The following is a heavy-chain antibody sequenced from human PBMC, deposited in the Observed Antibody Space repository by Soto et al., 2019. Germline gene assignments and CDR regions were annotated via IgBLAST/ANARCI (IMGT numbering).Heavy chain of an antibody. CDR1: GGSISGYY. CDR2: IYDGDSA. CDR3: ARGYYDTSGYSLDP. V-gene: IGHV4-59*01. D-gene: IGHD3-22*01. Sequence: QVQLQESGPGLVKPSETLSLTCSVSGGSISGYYWSWIRQPPGQGLEWIGSIYDGDSANYNPSLKSRVLISVASPRTQFSLRLSSVTAAATAVYYGARGYYDTSGYSLDPWGQGTLVTVSS. J-gene: IGHJ5*02.